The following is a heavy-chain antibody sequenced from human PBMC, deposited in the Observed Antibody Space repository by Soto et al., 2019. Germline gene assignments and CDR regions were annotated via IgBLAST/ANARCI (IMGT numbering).Heavy chain of an antibody. D-gene: IGHD3-10*01. V-gene: IGHV1-69*01. CDR1: GGTFGNLG. J-gene: IGHJ5*01. CDR3: SRDREDGSGTKYNWFDS. CDR2: TIPIFDTP. Sequence: QMQLVQSGAEVKKPGSSVKVSCKASGGTFGNLGISWLRQAPGQGLEWMGGTIPIFDTPHYAEKFRDRLTITADATSTDYLELTSLSSEDTATYYCSRDREDGSGTKYNWFDSWGKGTLVTVSS.